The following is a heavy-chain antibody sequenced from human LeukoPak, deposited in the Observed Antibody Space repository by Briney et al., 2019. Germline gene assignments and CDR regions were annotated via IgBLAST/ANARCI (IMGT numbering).Heavy chain of an antibody. J-gene: IGHJ4*02. CDR1: GFTFSSYA. D-gene: IGHD6-19*01. V-gene: IGHV3-30-3*01. CDR3: ARGQQWLVQVRAGY. Sequence: PGGSLRLSCAASGFTFSSYAMHWVRQAPGKGLEWVAVISYDGSNKYYADSVKGRFTISRDNSKNTLYLQMNSLRAEDTAVYYCARGQQWLVQVRAGYWGQGTLVTVSS. CDR2: ISYDGSNK.